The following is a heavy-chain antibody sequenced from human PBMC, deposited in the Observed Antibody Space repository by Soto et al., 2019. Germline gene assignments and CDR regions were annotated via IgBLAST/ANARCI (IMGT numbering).Heavy chain of an antibody. CDR2: NSSSSATI. CDR1: GFRFCLVG. J-gene: IGHJ5*02. V-gene: IGHV3-48*02. CDR3: ARGKGGSVAGMIWIDP. D-gene: IGHD6-19*01. Sequence: PGWSLRLSCVASGFRFCLVGMNWVRQAPGKGLEWVTYNSSSSATIVYEGSVEGRYTVSRDNAENSVHLEMKSLRDTDTAVYYCARGKGGSVAGMIWIDPWGHGPLVTVSS.